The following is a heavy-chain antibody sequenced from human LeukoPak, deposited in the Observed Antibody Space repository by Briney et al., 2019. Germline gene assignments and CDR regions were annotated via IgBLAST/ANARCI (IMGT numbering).Heavy chain of an antibody. Sequence: GGSLRLSCAASGFIFTDYWMNWVRQAPGKGLEWVAMIKYDGIDKKYLDSVKGRFTISRDNAKNSLYLEMNTLRPEDTAVYYCARERQNKDFWSGGDYWGQGTLVTVSS. D-gene: IGHD3-3*01. V-gene: IGHV3-7*01. CDR1: GFIFTDYW. CDR2: IKYDGIDK. CDR3: ARERQNKDFWSGGDY. J-gene: IGHJ4*02.